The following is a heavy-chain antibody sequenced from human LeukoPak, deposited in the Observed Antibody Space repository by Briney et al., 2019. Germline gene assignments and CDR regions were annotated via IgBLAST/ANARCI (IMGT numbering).Heavy chain of an antibody. D-gene: IGHD3-10*01. CDR1: GFTFSSYA. J-gene: IGHJ4*02. CDR2: ISGSGGST. Sequence: GGSLRLSCAASGFTFSSYAMSWVRQAPGKGLEWVSAISGSGGSTYYADSVKGRFTISRDNYKNTLYLQMNSLRAEDTAVYYCAKDPTPYYYGSGSYYTWENYFDYWGQGTLVTVSS. CDR3: AKDPTPYYYGSGSYYTWENYFDY. V-gene: IGHV3-23*01.